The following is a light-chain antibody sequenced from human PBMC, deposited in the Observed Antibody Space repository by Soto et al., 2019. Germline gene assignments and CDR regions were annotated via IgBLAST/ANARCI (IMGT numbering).Light chain of an antibody. CDR1: QSVSSY. CDR2: DAS. Sequence: EIVLTQSPAILSMSPGERATLSCRASQSVSSYFAWYQQKPGQAPRLLIYDASNRATGLPARFSGSGSGTDFTLNISSLEPEDFAVYYCQQRRYWPVTFGQGTKVEIK. V-gene: IGKV3-11*01. CDR3: QQRRYWPVT. J-gene: IGKJ1*01.